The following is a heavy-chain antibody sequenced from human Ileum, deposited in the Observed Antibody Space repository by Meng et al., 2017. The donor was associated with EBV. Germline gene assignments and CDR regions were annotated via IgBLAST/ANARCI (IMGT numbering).Heavy chain of an antibody. CDR2: ISFDGNDK. D-gene: IGHD5-24*01. CDR3: VRDGYNYIPFDY. J-gene: IGHJ4*02. CDR1: GFTFSDYG. V-gene: IGHV3-30*03. Sequence: QLLLLGSGGGVFQPGRSLRLSCAASGFTFSDYGMHWVRQAPGKGLEWVAIISFDGNDKFYADSVKGRFTISRDNSKNTLYLQMDSLRAEDTAVYYCVRDGYNYIPFDYWDQGTLVTVSS.